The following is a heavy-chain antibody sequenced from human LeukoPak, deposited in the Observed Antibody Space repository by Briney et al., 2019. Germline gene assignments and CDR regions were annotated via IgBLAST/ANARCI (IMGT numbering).Heavy chain of an antibody. CDR1: GFTFSSYE. CDR3: AKDPAMIVVVIPDY. V-gene: IGHV3-48*03. D-gene: IGHD3-22*01. CDR2: ISSSGSTI. Sequence: PGGSLRLSCAASGFTFSSYEMNWVRQAPGKGLEWVSYISSSGSTIYYADSVKGRFTISRDNSKNTLYLQMNSLRAEDTAVYYCAKDPAMIVVVIPDYWGQGALVTVSS. J-gene: IGHJ4*02.